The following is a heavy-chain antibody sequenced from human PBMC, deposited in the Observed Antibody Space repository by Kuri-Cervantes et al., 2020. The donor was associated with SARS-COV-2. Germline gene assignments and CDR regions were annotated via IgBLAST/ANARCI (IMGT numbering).Heavy chain of an antibody. V-gene: IGHV3-66*02. Sequence: GESLKISCAASGFTVSSNYMSWVRQAPGKGLEWVSAISGSGGSTYYADSVKGRFTISRDNPKNTLYLQMNSLRAEDTAVYYCARSLLWFGDLVDYWGQGTLVTVSS. CDR1: GFTVSSNY. CDR2: ISGSGGST. J-gene: IGHJ4*02. CDR3: ARSLLWFGDLVDY. D-gene: IGHD3-10*01.